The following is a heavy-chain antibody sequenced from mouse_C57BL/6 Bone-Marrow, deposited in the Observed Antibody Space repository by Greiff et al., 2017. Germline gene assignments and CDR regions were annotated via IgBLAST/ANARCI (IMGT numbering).Heavy chain of an antibody. J-gene: IGHJ1*03. Sequence: QVTLKESGPGILQPSQTLSLTCSFSGFSLSTFGMGVGWIRQPSGKGLEWLAHIWWDDDKYYNPALKSRLTISKDTSKNQVFLKIANVDTADTATYYCARIITTVVATYWYFDVWGTGTTVTVSS. V-gene: IGHV8-8*01. CDR1: GFSLSTFGMG. CDR2: IWWDDDK. D-gene: IGHD1-1*01. CDR3: ARIITTVVATYWYFDV.